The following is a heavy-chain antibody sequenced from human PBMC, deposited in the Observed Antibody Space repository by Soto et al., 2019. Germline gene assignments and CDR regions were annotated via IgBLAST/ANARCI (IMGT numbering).Heavy chain of an antibody. CDR3: ARSQGSSTSLEIYYYYYYGMDG. CDR2: IIPISGTA. D-gene: IGHD2-2*01. J-gene: IGHJ6*02. Sequence: QVQLVQSGAEVKKPGSSVKVSCKASGGTFSSYAISWVRQAPGQGLEWMGGIIPISGTANYAQKFQGRVTITEDEYTSTAYMKLSSLRSEDTAVYYCARSQGSSTSLEIYYYYYYGMDGWGQWTTVTVSS. V-gene: IGHV1-69*19. CDR1: GGTFSSYA.